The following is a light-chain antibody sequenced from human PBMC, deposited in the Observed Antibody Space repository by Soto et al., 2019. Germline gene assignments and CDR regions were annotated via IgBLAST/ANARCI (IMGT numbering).Light chain of an antibody. CDR1: QNINIF. Sequence: DIKVTQSKKYMSSSVVDRVNITCMRSQNINIFLTWYQQKPGRAPMVVISAASNLESGVPSRLSGRGSGTEFTLTISNLQPGDSALYFCQESYSMPLAFGGGTIVDIK. CDR2: AAS. V-gene: IGKV1-39*01. CDR3: QESYSMPLA. J-gene: IGKJ4*01.